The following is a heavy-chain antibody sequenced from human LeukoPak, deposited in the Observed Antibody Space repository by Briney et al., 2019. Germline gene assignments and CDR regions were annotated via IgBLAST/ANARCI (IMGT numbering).Heavy chain of an antibody. J-gene: IGHJ3*02. V-gene: IGHV4-34*01. CDR2: INHSGST. CDR1: GGSFSGYY. CDR3: ARGPSTRYDAFDI. D-gene: IGHD2/OR15-2a*01. Sequence: PSETLSLTCAVYGGSFSGYYWSWIRQPPGKGLEWIGEINHSGSTNYNPSLKSRVTISVDTSKNQFSLKLSSVTAADTAVYYCARGPSTRYDAFDIWGQGTMVTVSS.